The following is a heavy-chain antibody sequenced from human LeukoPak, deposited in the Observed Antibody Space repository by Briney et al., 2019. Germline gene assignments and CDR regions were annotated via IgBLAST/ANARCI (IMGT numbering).Heavy chain of an antibody. D-gene: IGHD3-9*01. Sequence: GGSLRLSCAASGFTFSSYWMHWVRQAPGKGLVWVSRINSDGSSTSYADSVKGRFTISRDNAKNTLYLQMNSLRAEDTAVYYCAKVGVYFDWPTIDYRGQGTLVTVSS. CDR3: AKVGVYFDWPTIDY. CDR1: GFTFSSYW. J-gene: IGHJ4*02. CDR2: INSDGSST. V-gene: IGHV3-74*01.